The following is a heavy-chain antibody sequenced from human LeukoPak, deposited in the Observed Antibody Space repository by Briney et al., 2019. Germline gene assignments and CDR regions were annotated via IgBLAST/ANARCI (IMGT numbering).Heavy chain of an antibody. CDR1: GGSFSGYY. CDR2: INHSGRT. CDR3: ARGGRHSSGEN. Sequence: PSETLSLTCAVYGGSFSGYYWSWIRHPPGKGLGWIGEINHSGRTNYNPSLKSRVTISVDPSKNQFSLKLSSVTPADTAVYYRARGGRHSSGENWGQGTLVTVSS. V-gene: IGHV4-34*01. D-gene: IGHD3-22*01. J-gene: IGHJ4*02.